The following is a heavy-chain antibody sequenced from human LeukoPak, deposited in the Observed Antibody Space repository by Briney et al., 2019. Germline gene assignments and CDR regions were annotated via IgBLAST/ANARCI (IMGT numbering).Heavy chain of an antibody. V-gene: IGHV4-39*01. CDR2: IHYSGII. CDR3: ARHQEVDFDL. Sequence: SETLSLTCAVSGGSISSSNWWSWVRQPPGKGLEWIGSIHYSGIIYYNPSLKSRVTISVDTSKNHFSLKLSSVTAADTAVYYCARHQEVDFDLWGRGTLVTVSS. CDR1: GGSISSSNW. J-gene: IGHJ2*01.